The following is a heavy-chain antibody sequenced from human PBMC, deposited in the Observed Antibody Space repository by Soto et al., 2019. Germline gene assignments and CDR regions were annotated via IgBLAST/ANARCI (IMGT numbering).Heavy chain of an antibody. CDR3: AKLMITFRGVLDDS. V-gene: IGHV1-2*02. CDR1: GYSFSDFY. J-gene: IGHJ4*02. Sequence: ASVKVSCKASGYSFSDFYLHWVRQAPGQGLEWMGWIFPNTGATKYAQKFQGRVTMTRDTSINTAYMEVSGLTSDDTAVYYCAKLMITFRGVLDDSWGQGTLVTVS. D-gene: IGHD3-16*01. CDR2: IFPNTGAT.